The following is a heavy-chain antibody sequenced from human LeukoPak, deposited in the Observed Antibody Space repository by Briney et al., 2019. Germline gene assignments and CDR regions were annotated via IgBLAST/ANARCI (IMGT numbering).Heavy chain of an antibody. D-gene: IGHD6-13*01. CDR1: GFTFSSYW. CDR3: ASAFIAAAGTSASDY. CDR2: IKQDGSEK. Sequence: GGSLRLSCAASGFTFSSYWMSWVRQAPGKGLEWVANIKQDGSEKYYVDSVKGRFTISRDNAKNSLYLQMNSLRAEDTAVYYCASAFIAAAGTSASDYWGQGTLVTVSS. V-gene: IGHV3-7*01. J-gene: IGHJ4*02.